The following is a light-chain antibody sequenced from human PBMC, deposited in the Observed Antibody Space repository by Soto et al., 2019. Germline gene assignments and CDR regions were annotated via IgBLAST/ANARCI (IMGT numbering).Light chain of an antibody. CDR3: NSYTSSNTYV. Sequence: QSVLTQPASVSGSPGQAITISCSGSSSDVGAHNFVSWYQHHPGKAPKLMIYEVSNRPPGVSNRFSGSKSGNTASLTISGLQAEDEADYYCNSYTSSNTYVFXSGTKVTVL. J-gene: IGLJ1*01. V-gene: IGLV2-14*01. CDR2: EVS. CDR1: SSDVGAHNF.